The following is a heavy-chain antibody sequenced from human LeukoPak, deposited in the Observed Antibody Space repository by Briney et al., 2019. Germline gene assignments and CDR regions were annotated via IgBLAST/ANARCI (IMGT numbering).Heavy chain of an antibody. D-gene: IGHD1-26*01. J-gene: IGHJ4*02. CDR1: GFTFSSFS. CDR3: ARDRSGVGATLY. CDR2: IGSSGSYI. V-gene: IGHV3-21*01. Sequence: GGSLRLSCAASGFTFSSFSMNWVRQAPGKGLEWVSSIGSSGSYIYYADSVKGRFTISRDNAKNSLYLQVNSLRVEDTAVYYCARDRSGVGATLYWGQGTLVTVSS.